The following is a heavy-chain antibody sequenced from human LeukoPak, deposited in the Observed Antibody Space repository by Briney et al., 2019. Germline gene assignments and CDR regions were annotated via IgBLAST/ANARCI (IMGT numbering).Heavy chain of an antibody. CDR2: ISGSGGNT. D-gene: IGHD6-19*01. Sequence: PGGSLRLSCTASGFTFGDYAMSWVRQAPGKGLEWVSGISGSGGNTYYTDSVRGRLSISRDNSKNTLYLQVNSLRAEDTAVYYCAKGRTEGGTLALDYWGQGTLVTVSS. V-gene: IGHV3-23*01. CDR3: AKGRTEGGTLALDY. CDR1: GFTFGDYA. J-gene: IGHJ4*02.